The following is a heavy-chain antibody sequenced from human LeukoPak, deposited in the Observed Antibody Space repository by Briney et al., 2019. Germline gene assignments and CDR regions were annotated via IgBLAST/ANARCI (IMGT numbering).Heavy chain of an antibody. CDR3: AKGLGVASLIVDALDM. CDR1: GFAFHDYA. V-gene: IGHV3-9*03. J-gene: IGHJ3*02. CDR2: ITWNSGSV. Sequence: GGSLRLSCAASGFAFHDYAMHWVRQVPGKGLEWVSGITWNSGSVLYADSVRGRFTISRDNAKNSLYLQMNSLRPEDMAFYYCAKGLGVASLIVDALDMWGQGTMVTV. D-gene: IGHD3/OR15-3a*01.